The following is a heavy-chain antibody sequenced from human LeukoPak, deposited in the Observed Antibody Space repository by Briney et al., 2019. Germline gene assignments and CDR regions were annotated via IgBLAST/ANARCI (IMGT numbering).Heavy chain of an antibody. J-gene: IGHJ6*02. D-gene: IGHD1-26*01. Sequence: GGSLRLSCAASGFTVSSNYMSWVRQAPGEGLEWVSVIYSGGSTYYADSVKGRFTISRDNSKNTLYLQMNSLRAEDTAVYYCAREWVVGATANYYYYGMDVWGQGTTVTVSS. CDR2: IYSGGST. V-gene: IGHV3-66*01. CDR1: GFTVSSNY. CDR3: AREWVVGATANYYYYGMDV.